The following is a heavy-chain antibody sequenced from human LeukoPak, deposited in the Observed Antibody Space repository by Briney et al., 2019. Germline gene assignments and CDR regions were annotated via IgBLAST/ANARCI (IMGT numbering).Heavy chain of an antibody. CDR1: GFTFSGYY. D-gene: IGHD3/OR15-3a*01. CDR2: ISGSGSSI. CDR3: TRDPRTLDY. J-gene: IGHJ4*02. V-gene: IGHV3-11*01. Sequence: GGSLRLSCAASGFTFSGYYMTWIRQAPGKGLEWISHISGSGSSILYADSVKGRFTVSRDNDKNSLYLQMNSLRAEDTAVYYCTRDPRTLDYWGQGTLVTVSS.